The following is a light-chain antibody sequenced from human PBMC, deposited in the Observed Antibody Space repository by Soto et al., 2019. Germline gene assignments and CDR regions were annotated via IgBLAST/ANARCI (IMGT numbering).Light chain of an antibody. J-gene: IGLJ1*01. Sequence: QSALTQPPSVSGAPGQRVTISCTGRKSNIGAGFAVHWYQHIPGAAPRLLICDNTDRPSGVPDRFSASTSGTSASLTINGLQAEDEGDYYCQSYDSRLTGSYVFGTGTKVTVL. V-gene: IGLV1-40*01. CDR2: DNT. CDR1: KSNIGAGFA. CDR3: QSYDSRLTGSYV.